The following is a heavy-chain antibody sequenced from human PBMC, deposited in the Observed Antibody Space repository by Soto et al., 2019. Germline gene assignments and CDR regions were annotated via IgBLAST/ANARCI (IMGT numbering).Heavy chain of an antibody. V-gene: IGHV1-69*02. J-gene: IGHJ6*02. CDR1: GGTFSSYT. CDR3: ARGWSDIVVVVAATHYGMDV. D-gene: IGHD2-15*01. Sequence: QVQLVQSGAEVKKPGSSVKVSCKASGGTFSSYTISWVRQAPGQGLEWMGRIIPILGIANYAQKFQGRVTITADKSTSTAYMGLSSLRSEDTAVYYCARGWSDIVVVVAATHYGMDVWGQGTTVTVSS. CDR2: IIPILGIA.